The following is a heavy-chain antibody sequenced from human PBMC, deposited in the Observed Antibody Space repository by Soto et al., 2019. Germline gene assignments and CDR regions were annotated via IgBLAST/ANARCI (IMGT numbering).Heavy chain of an antibody. Sequence: GGSLRLSCAASGFTVSSNYMSWVRQAPGKGLEWVSVIYSGGSTYYADSVKGRFTISRDNSKNTLYLQMNSLRAEDTAVYYCARDGGYYDSSGYYSNYYYYGMDVWGQGTTVTVSS. CDR2: IYSGGST. D-gene: IGHD3-22*01. CDR1: GFTVSSNY. J-gene: IGHJ6*02. V-gene: IGHV3-53*01. CDR3: ARDGGYYDSSGYYSNYYYYGMDV.